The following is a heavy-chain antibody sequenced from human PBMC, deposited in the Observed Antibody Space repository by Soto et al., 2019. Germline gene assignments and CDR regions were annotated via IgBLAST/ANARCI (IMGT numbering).Heavy chain of an antibody. V-gene: IGHV3-23*01. CDR1: GFTFSSYA. CDR2: ISGSGGST. J-gene: IGHJ6*02. Sequence: EVQLLESGGGLVQPGGSLRLSCAASGFTFSSYAMSWFRQAPGKGLEWVSAISGSGGSTYYADSVKGRFTISRDNSKNPLYLQMSSLRAEDTAVYYCVASLQYQPLYYYYGMDGWGQWTTVTVSS. D-gene: IGHD2-2*01. CDR3: VASLQYQPLYYYYGMDG.